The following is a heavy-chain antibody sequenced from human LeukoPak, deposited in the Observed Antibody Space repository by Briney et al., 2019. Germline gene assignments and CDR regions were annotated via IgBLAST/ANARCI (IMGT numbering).Heavy chain of an antibody. Sequence: GGSLRLSCAASGFTFSSYGMHWVRQAPGKGLEWVAFIRYDGSNKYYADSVKGRFTISRDNSKNTLYLQMNGLRAEDTAVYYCAKEEYYDFWSGYLVYWGQGTLVTVSS. J-gene: IGHJ4*02. D-gene: IGHD3-3*01. CDR3: AKEEYYDFWSGYLVY. CDR2: IRYDGSNK. CDR1: GFTFSSYG. V-gene: IGHV3-30*02.